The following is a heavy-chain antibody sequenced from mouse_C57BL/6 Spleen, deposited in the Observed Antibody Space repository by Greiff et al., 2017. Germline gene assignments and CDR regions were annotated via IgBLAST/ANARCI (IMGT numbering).Heavy chain of an antibody. CDR1: GYTFTSYG. D-gene: IGHD1-1*01. V-gene: IGHV1-81*01. CDR3: AKIYGSTHYYAMDY. Sequence: VQLQQSGAELARPGASVKLSCKASGYTFTSYGISWVKQRTGQGLEWIGEIYPRSGNTYYNEKFKGKATLTADKSSSTAYMELRSLTSEDSAVYFCAKIYGSTHYYAMDYWGQGTSGTVSS. J-gene: IGHJ4*01. CDR2: IYPRSGNT.